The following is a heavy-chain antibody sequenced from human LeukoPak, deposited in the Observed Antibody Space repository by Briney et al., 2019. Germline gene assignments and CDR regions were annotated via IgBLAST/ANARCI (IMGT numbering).Heavy chain of an antibody. CDR1: GYTLTELS. Sequence: ASVKVSCKVSGYTLTELSMHWVRQAPGKGLEWMGGFDPEDGETIYAQKFQGRVTMTEDTSTDTAYMELSSLRSEDTAVYYCAKDPPIPPDPHTAMVPDAFDIWGQGTMVTVSS. CDR2: FDPEDGET. V-gene: IGHV1-24*01. J-gene: IGHJ3*02. CDR3: AKDPPIPPDPHTAMVPDAFDI. D-gene: IGHD5-18*01.